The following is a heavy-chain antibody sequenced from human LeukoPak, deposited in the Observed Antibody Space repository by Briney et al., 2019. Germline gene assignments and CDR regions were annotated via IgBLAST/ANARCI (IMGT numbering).Heavy chain of an antibody. J-gene: IGHJ4*02. CDR2: IIPIFGIA. CDR3: ARDRSESSFYGPFLDY. Sequence: ASVKVSCKASGGTFSSYAISWVRQAPGLGLEWMGRIIPIFGIANYAQKFQGRVTITADKSTSTAYMELSSLRSEDTAVYYCARDRSESSFYGPFLDYWGQGTLVTVSS. V-gene: IGHV1-69*04. CDR1: GGTFSSYA. D-gene: IGHD1-26*01.